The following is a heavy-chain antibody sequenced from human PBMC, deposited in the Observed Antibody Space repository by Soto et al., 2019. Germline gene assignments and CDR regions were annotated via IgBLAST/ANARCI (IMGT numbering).Heavy chain of an antibody. V-gene: IGHV4-59*01. CDR1: GGSISGSY. CDR2: VYYTGST. J-gene: IGHJ4*02. CDR3: ARSVAVPGAHIDY. Sequence: SETLSLTCSASGGSISGSYWSWIRQSPGKGLEWLGYVYYTGSTNYSPSLRSRVSISVDTSKNEFSLRLSSVTAADTAVYFCARSVAVPGAHIDYWGQGTQVAVSS. D-gene: IGHD6-19*01.